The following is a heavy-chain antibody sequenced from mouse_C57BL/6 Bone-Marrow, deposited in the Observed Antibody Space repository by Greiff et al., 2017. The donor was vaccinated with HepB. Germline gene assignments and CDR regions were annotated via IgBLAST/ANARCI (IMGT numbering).Heavy chain of an antibody. Sequence: QVQLQQSGPELVKPGASVKISCKASGYAFSSSWMNWVKQRPGKGLEWIGRIYPGDGDTNYNGKFKGKATLTADTSSNTAYMQLSSLTTEDSAIYYCAVYSYYFDYWGQGTTLTVSS. J-gene: IGHJ2*01. CDR3: AVYSYYFDY. CDR2: IYPGDGDT. CDR1: GYAFSSSW. V-gene: IGHV1-82*01. D-gene: IGHD2-12*01.